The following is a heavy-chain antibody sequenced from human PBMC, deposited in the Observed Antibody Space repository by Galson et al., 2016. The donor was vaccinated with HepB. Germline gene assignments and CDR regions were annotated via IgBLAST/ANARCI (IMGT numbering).Heavy chain of an antibody. J-gene: IGHJ4*02. V-gene: IGHV3-23*01. CDR3: AKDLRT. CDR2: ITGGGIST. CDR1: GFSFGAYA. D-gene: IGHD1-1*01. Sequence: LRLSCAASGFSFGAYAMSWVRQAPGKGLEWVSAITGGGISTYYLDSVEGRFVIARDNSKTTLFLQMNNLRAEDTATYYCAKDLRTWGQGTLVTVSS.